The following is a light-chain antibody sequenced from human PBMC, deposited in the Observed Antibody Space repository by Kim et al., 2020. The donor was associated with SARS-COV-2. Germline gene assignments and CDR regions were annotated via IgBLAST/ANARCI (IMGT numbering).Light chain of an antibody. CDR3: LLTYTTVRI. V-gene: IGLV7-46*01. CDR1: TGTVTGGHW. CDR2: NTD. Sequence: QAVVTQEPSLTVSPGGTVTLTCGSSTGTVTGGHWPYWFQQKPGQAPTTLIYNTDIRHSWTPARFSGSLLGGKAALTLSGAQPEDEADYYCLLTYTTVRIFGRGTKLTVL. J-gene: IGLJ2*01.